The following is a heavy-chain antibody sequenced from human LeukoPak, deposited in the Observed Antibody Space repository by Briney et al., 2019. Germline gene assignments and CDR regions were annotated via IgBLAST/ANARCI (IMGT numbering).Heavy chain of an antibody. CDR1: GDSISSGSYY. D-gene: IGHD1-1*01. V-gene: IGHV4-61*02. CDR2: IYINGGT. CDR3: ARDGNDYGDY. Sequence: PSQTLSLTCTVSGDSISSGSYYWSWIRQPAGKGLEWIGRIYINGGTNYNPSLKSRATISVDTSKNQFFLKQSAVTGEATAVYYCARDGNDYGDYWGQRTLVTVSS. J-gene: IGHJ4*02.